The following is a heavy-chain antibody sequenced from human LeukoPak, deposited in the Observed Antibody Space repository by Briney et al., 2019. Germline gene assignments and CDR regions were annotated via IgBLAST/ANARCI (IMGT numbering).Heavy chain of an antibody. V-gene: IGHV1-24*01. CDR3: ATDRLGYSIDGFDY. Sequence: GASVKVSCKVSGYTLTELSMHWVRQAPGKGLEWMGGFDPEDGETIYAQKFQGRVTMTEDTSTDTAYMELSSLRSEDTAVYYCATDRLGYSIDGFDYWGQGTLVTVSS. D-gene: IGHD5-18*01. J-gene: IGHJ4*02. CDR2: FDPEDGET. CDR1: GYTLTELS.